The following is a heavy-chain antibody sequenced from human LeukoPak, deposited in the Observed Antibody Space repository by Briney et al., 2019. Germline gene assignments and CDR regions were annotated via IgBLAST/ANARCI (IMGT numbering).Heavy chain of an antibody. CDR2: IRSTAYGGTA. CDR3: TRDAETRYYDSSGYPY. Sequence: GGSLRLSCAASGFTFSSYGMHWVRQAPGKGLEWVGLIRSTAYGGTADHAASVKGRFTISRDDSKSIAYLQMNSLKTEDTAVYYCTRDAETRYYDSSGYPYWGQGTLVTVSS. CDR1: GFTFSSYG. V-gene: IGHV3-49*04. J-gene: IGHJ4*02. D-gene: IGHD3-22*01.